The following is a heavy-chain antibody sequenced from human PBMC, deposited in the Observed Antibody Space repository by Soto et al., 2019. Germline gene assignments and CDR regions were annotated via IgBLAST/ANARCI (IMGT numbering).Heavy chain of an antibody. D-gene: IGHD3-22*01. CDR3: VRRSSYDSGGYSDFDY. J-gene: IGHJ4*02. CDR2: IYPGDSDT. Sequence: GESLKISCKGSGYRFNMYWIAWVRQMPGQGPEWMGIIYPGDSDTTYSSSFQGQATISADKTISTVYLQLSSLKASDTAMYYCVRRSSYDSGGYSDFDYWGQGTLVTVSS. V-gene: IGHV5-51*01. CDR1: GYRFNMYW.